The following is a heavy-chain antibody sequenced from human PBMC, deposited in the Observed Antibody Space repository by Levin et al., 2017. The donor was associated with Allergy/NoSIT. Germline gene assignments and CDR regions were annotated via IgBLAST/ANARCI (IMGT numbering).Heavy chain of an antibody. J-gene: IGHJ6*03. CDR3: ARIPEYYGSGSSPRYYMDV. D-gene: IGHD3-10*01. V-gene: IGHV2-26*01. Sequence: ESGPTLVKPTETLTLTCTVSGFSLSNARMGVSWIRQPPGKALEWLAHIFSNDEKSYSTSLKSRLTISKDTSKSQVVLTMTNMDPVDTATYYCARIPEYYGSGSSPRYYMDVWGKGTTVTVSS. CDR1: GFSLSNARMG. CDR2: IFSNDEK.